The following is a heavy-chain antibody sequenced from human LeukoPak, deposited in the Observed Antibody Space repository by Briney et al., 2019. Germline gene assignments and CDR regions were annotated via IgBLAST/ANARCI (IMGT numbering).Heavy chain of an antibody. J-gene: IGHJ4*02. CDR1: GGTFSSYA. Sequence: ASVKVSCKASGGTFSSYAISWVRQAPGQGLEWMGIINPSGGSTSYAQKFQGRVTMTRDMSTSTVYMELSSLRSEDTAVYYCARDIQSYYFDYWGQGTLVTVSS. D-gene: IGHD4-11*01. CDR2: INPSGGST. CDR3: ARDIQSYYFDY. V-gene: IGHV1-46*01.